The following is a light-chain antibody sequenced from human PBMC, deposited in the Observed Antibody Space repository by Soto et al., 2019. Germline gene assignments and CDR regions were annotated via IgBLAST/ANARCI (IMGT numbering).Light chain of an antibody. CDR3: QQYKSWLWT. J-gene: IGKJ1*01. V-gene: IGKV3-15*01. Sequence: EIEVTQSPTPLSRHPGARAALSCGVSHSVSSSYVAWYQQKPGQAPRRLIYGASTRATGIPARFSGSGSGTEFTLIISSLQSEDVAVYYCQQYKSWLWTFGQGTKVDI. CDR1: HSVSSS. CDR2: GAS.